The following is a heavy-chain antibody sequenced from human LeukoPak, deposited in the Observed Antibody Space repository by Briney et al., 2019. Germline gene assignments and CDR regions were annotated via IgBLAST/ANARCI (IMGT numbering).Heavy chain of an antibody. J-gene: IGHJ6*03. V-gene: IGHV4-59*01. CDR1: GGSISSYY. Sequence: PSETLSLTCTVSGGSISSYYWSWIRQPPGKGLEWIGYIYYSGSTNYNPSLKSRVTISVDTSKNQFSLKLSSVTAADTAVYYCARDRWLGPIYCMDVWGKGTTVTVSS. CDR3: ARDRWLGPIYCMDV. CDR2: IYYSGST. D-gene: IGHD6-19*01.